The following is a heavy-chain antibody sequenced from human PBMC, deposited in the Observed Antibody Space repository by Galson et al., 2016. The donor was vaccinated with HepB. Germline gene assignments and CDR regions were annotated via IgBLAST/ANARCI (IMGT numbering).Heavy chain of an antibody. J-gene: IGHJ6*02. CDR1: GFTFSSYG. V-gene: IGHV3-30*18. CDR2: ISYDGSDK. CDR3: AKDRRYYDSSGYFWEGYYYDGMDV. Sequence: SLRLSCAASGFTFSSYGMHWVRQAPGKGLEWVAVISYDGSDKYYADSVKGRFTNSRDNSKNTLYLQMNSLRPEDTAVYCCAKDRRYYDSSGYFWEGYYYDGMDVWGQGTTVTVSS. D-gene: IGHD3-22*01.